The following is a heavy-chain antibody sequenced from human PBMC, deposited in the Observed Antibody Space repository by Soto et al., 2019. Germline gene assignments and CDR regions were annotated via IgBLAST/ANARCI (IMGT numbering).Heavy chain of an antibody. Sequence: PWGSLRLSCAASGFTFISYAMIFFRHSPFKGLEWVSAISGSGGSTYYADSVKGQFTISRDNSKNTLYLQMNSLRAEDTAVYYCAKDWVTTVTTSDFDYWGQGTLVTVSS. CDR3: AKDWVTTVTTSDFDY. D-gene: IGHD4-17*01. J-gene: IGHJ4*02. CDR2: ISGSGGST. CDR1: GFTFISYA. V-gene: IGHV3-23*01.